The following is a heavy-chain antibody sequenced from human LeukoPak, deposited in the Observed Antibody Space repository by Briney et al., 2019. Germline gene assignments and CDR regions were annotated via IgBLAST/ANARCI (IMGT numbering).Heavy chain of an antibody. CDR3: AGEGYGDYHI. CDR2: INQDGSEK. D-gene: IGHD4-17*01. J-gene: IGHJ3*02. CDR1: GLPFSNHW. V-gene: IGHV3-7*01. Sequence: PGGSLRLSCAVSGLPFSNHWMTWVRQAPGKGLERVANINQDGSEKYYVDSVKGRFSISRDNAKSSLYLQMNSLRVEDTAMYFCAGEGYGDYHIWGQGTIVTVSS.